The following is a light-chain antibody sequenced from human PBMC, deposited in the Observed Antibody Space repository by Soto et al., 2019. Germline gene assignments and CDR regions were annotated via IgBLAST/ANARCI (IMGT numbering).Light chain of an antibody. V-gene: IGKV3-20*01. J-gene: IGKJ2*01. CDR1: QSVSSSY. CDR2: GAS. CDR3: QQYGSSPPYT. Sequence: EIVLTQSPGTLSLSPGERATLSCRASQSVSSSYLAWYQQKPGQAPRLLIYGASSRSTGIPGRFSGSGSGTDFTLTISRLEPEDVAEYYCQQYGSSPPYTFGQGTKLEIK.